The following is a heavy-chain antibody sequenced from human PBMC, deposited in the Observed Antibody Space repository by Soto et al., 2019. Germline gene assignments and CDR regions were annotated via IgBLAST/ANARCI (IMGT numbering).Heavy chain of an antibody. CDR3: SYDSFGDKDF. J-gene: IGHJ4*02. CDR2: ISYDGSNK. D-gene: IGHD3-9*01. V-gene: IGHV3-30*03. Sequence: PGGSLRLSCAASGFTFSSYGMHWVRQAPGKALEWVAVISYDGSNKYYADSVKGRFTISRDNDKNTLYLQMNSLGVEDTALYYCSYDSFGDKDFWGQGTPVTVAS. CDR1: GFTFSSYG.